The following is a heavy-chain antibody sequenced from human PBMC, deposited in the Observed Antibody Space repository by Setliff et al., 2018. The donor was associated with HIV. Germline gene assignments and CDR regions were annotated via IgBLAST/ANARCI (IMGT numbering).Heavy chain of an antibody. V-gene: IGHV4-34*01. Sequence: KSSETLSLTCAVYGGSFSGYYWTWIRQPSGEGLEWIGEVSHSGSANYNPSLMSRVTASVDTSKNQFSLTMTAATAADAAMYYCARGRIRMSSRPTRVFDVWGQGTRVTVSS. CDR1: GGSFSGYY. CDR2: VSHSGSA. CDR3: ARGRIRMSSRPTRVFDV. J-gene: IGHJ3*01.